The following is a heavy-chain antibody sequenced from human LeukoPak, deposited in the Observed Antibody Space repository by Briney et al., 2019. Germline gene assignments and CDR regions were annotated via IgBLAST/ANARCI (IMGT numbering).Heavy chain of an antibody. CDR1: GGSINNYF. CDR2: VYYNGST. CDR3: ASLLRYFDSYGMDV. J-gene: IGHJ6*02. V-gene: IGHV4-59*08. D-gene: IGHD3-9*01. Sequence: PSETLSLTCTVSGGSINNYFWSWIRQPPGKALEWIGSVYYNGSTNYNPSLTSRLTISVDTSKNHFSLKLSSVTAADTAVYYCASLLRYFDSYGMDVWGQGTTVTVSS.